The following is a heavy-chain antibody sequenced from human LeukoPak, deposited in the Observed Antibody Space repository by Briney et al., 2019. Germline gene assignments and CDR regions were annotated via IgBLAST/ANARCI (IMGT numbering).Heavy chain of an antibody. CDR2: MNPNSGGT. J-gene: IGHJ5*02. V-gene: IGHV1-2*02. CDR3: ARDLVGYTSNWFDP. CDR1: GYTFTSYD. Sequence: ASVKVSCKASGYTFTSYDINWVRQATGQGLEWMGWMNPNSGGTNYAQKFQSRVTMTRDTSISTAYMELSRLRSDDTAVYYCARDLVGYTSNWFDPWGQGTLVTVSS. D-gene: IGHD1-26*01.